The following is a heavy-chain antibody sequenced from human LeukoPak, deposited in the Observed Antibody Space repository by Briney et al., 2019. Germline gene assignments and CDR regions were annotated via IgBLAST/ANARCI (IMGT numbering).Heavy chain of an antibody. D-gene: IGHD5-18*01. CDR1: GFTFSSYG. J-gene: IGHJ4*02. CDR2: IRYDGSNK. CDR3: PKDRRIHVYYFDY. V-gene: IGHV3-30*02. Sequence: PGGSLRLSCAASGFTFSSYGMHWVRQAPGKGLEWVAFIRYDGSNKYYADSVKGRFTISRDNSKNTLYLQMNSLRAQDTALYYSPKDRRIHVYYFDYWGQGTLVTVSS.